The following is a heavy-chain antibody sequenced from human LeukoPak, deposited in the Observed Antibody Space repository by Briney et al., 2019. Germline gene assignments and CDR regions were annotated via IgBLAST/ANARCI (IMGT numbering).Heavy chain of an antibody. CDR1: GFTFSSYE. V-gene: IGHV3-48*03. Sequence: GGSLRLSCAASGFTFSSYEMNWVRQAPGKGLEWVSYISSSGSTIYYADSVKGRFTISRDNAKNSLYLQMNSLRAEDTAVYYCAKDLNYDILTGAFDIWGQGTMVTVSS. CDR2: ISSSGSTI. CDR3: AKDLNYDILTGAFDI. J-gene: IGHJ3*02. D-gene: IGHD3-9*01.